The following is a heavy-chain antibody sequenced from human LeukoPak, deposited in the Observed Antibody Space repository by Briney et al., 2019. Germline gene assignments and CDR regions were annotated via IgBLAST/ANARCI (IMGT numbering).Heavy chain of an antibody. Sequence: PSETLSLTCAVYGGSFSGYYWIWIRQPPGKGLVWIGEINHSGSTNYNPSLKSRVTLSVYTTKNQFSLKLSSVTAADTAVYYCARGRLLWFGELLLNWFDPWGQGTLVTVSS. CDR2: INHSGST. CDR1: GGSFSGYY. CDR3: ARGRLLWFGELLLNWFDP. V-gene: IGHV4-34*01. D-gene: IGHD3-10*01. J-gene: IGHJ5*02.